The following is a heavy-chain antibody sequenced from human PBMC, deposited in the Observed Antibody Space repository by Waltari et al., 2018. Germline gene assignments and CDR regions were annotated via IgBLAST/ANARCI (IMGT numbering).Heavy chain of an antibody. CDR2: IDNGEGSGT. Sequence: EVQLVESGGGLVQPGGSLRLSCEASGFIFSTYWRHWVRQGPGRGLGVGSRIDNGEGSGTSYADSVKGRVTISRDNAKNTLYLQMNSLRAEDTGVYYCARDHYYSKDVWGTGTTVTVSS. CDR1: GFIFSTYW. V-gene: IGHV3-74*01. CDR3: ARDHYYSKDV. J-gene: IGHJ6*04.